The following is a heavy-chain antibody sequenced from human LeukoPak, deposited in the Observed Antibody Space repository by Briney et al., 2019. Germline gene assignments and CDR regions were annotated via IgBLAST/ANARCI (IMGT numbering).Heavy chain of an antibody. D-gene: IGHD2-2*01. CDR1: GYTFTGYY. CDR2: INPNSGGT. Sequence: ASVKVSCKASGYTFTGYYMHWVRQAPGQGLEWMGWINPNSGGTNYAQKFQGRVTMTRDTSISTAYMELSRLRSDDTAVYYCARTYCSSTNCYANYYYYYMDVWAKGPRSPSP. J-gene: IGHJ6*03. V-gene: IGHV1-2*02. CDR3: ARTYCSSTNCYANYYYYYMDV.